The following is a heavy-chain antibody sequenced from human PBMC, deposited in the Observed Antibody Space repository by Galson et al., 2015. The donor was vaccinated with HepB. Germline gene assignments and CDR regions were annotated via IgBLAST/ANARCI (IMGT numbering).Heavy chain of an antibody. J-gene: IGHJ6*02. V-gene: IGHV3-15*01. Sequence: SLRLSCAASGFTFSNAWMSWVRQAPGKGLEWVGRIKSKTDGGTTDYAAPVKGRFTISRDDSKNTLYLQMNSLKTEDIAVYYCRGIFGVVGYYYGMDVWGQGTTVTVSS. D-gene: IGHD3-3*01. CDR2: IKSKTDGGTT. CDR1: GFTFSNAW. CDR3: RGIFGVVGYYYGMDV.